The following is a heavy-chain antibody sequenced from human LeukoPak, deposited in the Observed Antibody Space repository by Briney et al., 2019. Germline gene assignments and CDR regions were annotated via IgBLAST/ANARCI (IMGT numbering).Heavy chain of an antibody. Sequence: PGGSLRLSCAASGFTFSAYWMSWVRHTPGKGLQWVANIDKAGSAEIYVDSVKGRFTISRDNAKNSLCLQMNSLRAEDTAVYYCARDPDYGGAGAFFDSWGQGTLVTVSS. D-gene: IGHD4-23*01. J-gene: IGHJ4*02. CDR1: GFTFSAYW. CDR3: ARDPDYGGAGAFFDS. CDR2: IDKAGSAE. V-gene: IGHV3-7*01.